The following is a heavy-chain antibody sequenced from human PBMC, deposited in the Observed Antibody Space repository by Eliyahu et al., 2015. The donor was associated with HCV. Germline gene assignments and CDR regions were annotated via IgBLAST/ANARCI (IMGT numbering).Heavy chain of an antibody. CDR3: ARGGGMVGANLDLDR. CDR2: INHSGST. V-gene: IGHV4-34*01. Sequence: QVQLQQWGAGLLKPSETLSLTCAVYXXSFSGYXWNWIRQPPGKGLEWIGDINHSGSTNYNPSLKSRVTISVDTSKNQISLKMGSVTAADTAVYYCARGGGMVGANLDLDRWGQGTLVTVSS. CDR1: XXSFSGYX. D-gene: IGHD1-26*01. J-gene: IGHJ5*02.